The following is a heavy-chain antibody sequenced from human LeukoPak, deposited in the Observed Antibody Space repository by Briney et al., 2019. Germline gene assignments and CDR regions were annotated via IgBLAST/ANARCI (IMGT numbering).Heavy chain of an antibody. CDR2: MNPNSGNT. Sequence: GASVKVSCKASGYTFTSYDINWVRQATGQGLEWMGWMNPNSGNTGYAQKFQGRVTMTRNTSISTAYMELSSLRSEDTAVYYCARTEQWLVPLHYYYGMDVWGQGTTVTVSS. V-gene: IGHV1-8*01. CDR1: GYTFTSYD. J-gene: IGHJ6*02. CDR3: ARTEQWLVPLHYYYGMDV. D-gene: IGHD6-19*01.